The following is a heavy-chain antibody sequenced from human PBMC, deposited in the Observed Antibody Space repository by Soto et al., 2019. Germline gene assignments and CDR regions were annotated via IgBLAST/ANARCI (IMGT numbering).Heavy chain of an antibody. CDR1: GASVSSAEHY. V-gene: IGHV4-30-4*01. Sequence: QVQLQESGPGLVKASQTLSLTCTLSGASVSSAEHYWSWIRQPPGKGLEWLGYTYYSGGSSYNASLQGRVSISVDTSQNQFSLKLTSVTAADTAVYYCARLSGYDPAGAADKWGPGILVSVSS. CDR3: ARLSGYDPAGAADK. CDR2: TYYSGGS. J-gene: IGHJ4*02. D-gene: IGHD5-12*01.